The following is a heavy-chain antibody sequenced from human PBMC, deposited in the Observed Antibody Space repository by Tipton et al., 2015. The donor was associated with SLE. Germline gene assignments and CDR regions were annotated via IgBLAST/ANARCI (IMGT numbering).Heavy chain of an antibody. CDR3: ARESSGAFDI. D-gene: IGHD1-26*01. J-gene: IGHJ3*02. Sequence: FTISRDNSKNTLYLQMNSLRADDTAVYYCARESSGAFDIWGQGTMVTVSS. V-gene: IGHV3-30*01.